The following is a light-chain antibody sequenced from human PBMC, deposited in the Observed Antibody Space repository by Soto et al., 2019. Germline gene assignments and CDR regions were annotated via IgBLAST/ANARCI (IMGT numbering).Light chain of an antibody. CDR3: QHYGRSPIT. CDR2: DAS. V-gene: IGKV3-20*01. J-gene: IGKJ5*01. CDR1: QSISRY. Sequence: EIVLTQSPATLSLSPGERATLSCRASQSISRYLAWYQQKPGQAPRLLMYDASSRATGIPDRFSGSGSATDFTLTISRLEPEDFALYYCQHYGRSPITFGQGTRLEIK.